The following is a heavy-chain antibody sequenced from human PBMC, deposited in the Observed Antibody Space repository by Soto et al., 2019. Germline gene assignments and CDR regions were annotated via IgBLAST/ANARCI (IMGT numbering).Heavy chain of an antibody. CDR3: ARGISLKAGDQGDAPDKYYFDS. CDR2: VNHRGST. J-gene: IGHJ4*02. V-gene: IGHV4-34*01. Sequence: SSETLSLTCAVYGGSFSDHYWTWTRQPPGKGLEWVGEVNHRGSTNCNPSLKSRVTISEDSSKNQFSLKLRSVTAADTAVYYCARGISLKAGDQGDAPDKYYFDSWGRGTLVTVSS. D-gene: IGHD1-26*01. CDR1: GGSFSDHY.